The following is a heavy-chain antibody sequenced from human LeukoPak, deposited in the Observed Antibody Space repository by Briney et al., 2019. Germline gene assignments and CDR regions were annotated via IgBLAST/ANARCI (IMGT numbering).Heavy chain of an antibody. CDR3: ARAINYYESRGYFGSDY. D-gene: IGHD3-22*01. CDR1: GYTFIYYG. CDR2: ISVHNGDT. Sequence: ASVKVSCKASGYTFIYYGISWVRQTPGQGLEWMGWISVHNGDTNYAQKFQGRVTMTSDTSTTTAYMELRNLRSDDTAVYLCARAINYYESRGYFGSDYWGQGTLVTVSS. V-gene: IGHV1-18*01. J-gene: IGHJ4*02.